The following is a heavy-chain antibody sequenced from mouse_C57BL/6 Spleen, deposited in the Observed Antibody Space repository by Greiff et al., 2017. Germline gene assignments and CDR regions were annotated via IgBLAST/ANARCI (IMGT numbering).Heavy chain of an antibody. CDR3: ARRGGGYYTPYYAMDY. D-gene: IGHD2-3*01. CDR1: GYTFTGYW. CDR2: ILPGSGST. Sequence: QVQLQQSGAELMKPGASVKLSCKATGYTFTGYWIEWVKQRPGHGLEWIGEILPGSGSTNYNEKFKGKATFTADTSSNTAYMQLSSLTTEDSAIYYCARRGGGYYTPYYAMDYWGQGTSVTVSS. J-gene: IGHJ4*01. V-gene: IGHV1-9*01.